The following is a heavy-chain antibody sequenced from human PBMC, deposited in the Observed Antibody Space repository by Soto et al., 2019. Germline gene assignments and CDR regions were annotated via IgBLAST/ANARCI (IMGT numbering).Heavy chain of an antibody. V-gene: IGHV4-30-2*01. J-gene: IGHJ3*02. CDR1: VVSISRGGYS. Sequence: TSETLSLTCAVSVVSISRGGYSCSWIRQPPGKGLEWIGYIYHSGSTYYNPSLKSRVTISVDRSKNQFSLKLSSVTAADTAVYYGVRGAPTPTEAFHSWGQATMGTV. CDR3: VRGAPTPTEAFHS. D-gene: IGHD4-17*01. CDR2: IYHSGST.